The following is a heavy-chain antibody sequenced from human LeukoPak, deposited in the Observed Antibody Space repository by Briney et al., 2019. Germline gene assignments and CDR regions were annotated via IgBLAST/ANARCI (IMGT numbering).Heavy chain of an antibody. Sequence: GGSLRLSCAASGFTFSSYGMHWVRQAPGKGLEWVAVIWYDGSNKYYADSVKGRFTISRDNSKNTLYLQMNSLRAEDTAVYYCAKWYSNYYYMDVWGKGTTVTVSS. CDR1: GFTFSSYG. V-gene: IGHV3-33*06. CDR3: AKWYSNYYYMDV. D-gene: IGHD4-11*01. CDR2: IWYDGSNK. J-gene: IGHJ6*03.